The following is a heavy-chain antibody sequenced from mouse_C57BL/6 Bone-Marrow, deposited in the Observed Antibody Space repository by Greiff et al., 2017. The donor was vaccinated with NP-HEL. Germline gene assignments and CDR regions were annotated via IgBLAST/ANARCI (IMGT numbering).Heavy chain of an antibody. Sequence: VQLQQSGAELARPGASVKLSCKASGYTFTSYGISWVKQRTGQGLEWIGEIYPRSGNTYYNEKFKGKATLTADKSSSTAYMELRSLTSEDSAVYVCARSYGSSYLFAYWGQGTLVTVSA. V-gene: IGHV1-81*01. CDR1: GYTFTSYG. D-gene: IGHD1-1*01. CDR2: IYPRSGNT. J-gene: IGHJ3*01. CDR3: ARSYGSSYLFAY.